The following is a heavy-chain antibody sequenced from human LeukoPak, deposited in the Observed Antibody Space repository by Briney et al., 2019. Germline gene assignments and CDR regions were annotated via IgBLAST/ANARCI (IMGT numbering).Heavy chain of an antibody. CDR3: ARAPATAEAGGGGAFAI. D-gene: IGHD6-13*01. Sequence: GASVKVSCKASGYTFTGYYMHWVRQAPGQGLEWMGWINPNSGGTNYAQKFQGRVTMTRDTSISTAYMELSRLRSDDTAVYYCARAPATAEAGGGGAFAIWGQGTMVTVSS. J-gene: IGHJ3*02. CDR2: INPNSGGT. V-gene: IGHV1-2*02. CDR1: GYTFTGYY.